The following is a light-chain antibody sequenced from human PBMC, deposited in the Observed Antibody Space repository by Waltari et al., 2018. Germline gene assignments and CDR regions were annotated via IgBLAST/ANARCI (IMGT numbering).Light chain of an antibody. J-gene: IGKJ5*01. CDR3: QQRANWPPVT. CDR2: DAS. Sequence: DIVLTQSPGTLSLSPGERATLSCRASQSVNRYLAWYQHKPGKAPRLLIYDASNRATGIPARFSGSGSGTDFTLNISSLEPEDFAVYYCQQRANWPPVTFGQGTRLEIK. V-gene: IGKV3-11*01. CDR1: QSVNRY.